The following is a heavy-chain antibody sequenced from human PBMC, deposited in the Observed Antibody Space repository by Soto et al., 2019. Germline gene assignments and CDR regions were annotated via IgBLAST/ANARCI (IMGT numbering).Heavy chain of an antibody. CDR2: IYYSGST. V-gene: IGHV4-31*03. CDR1: GGSISSGGYY. D-gene: IGHD2-2*01. Sequence: QVQLQESGPGLVKPSQTLSLTCTVSGGSISSGGYYWSWIRQHPGKGLEWIGYIYYSGSTYHNPSLKSRVTISVDTSKNQFSLKLSSVTAADTAVYYCARDGLGYCSSTSCYPLDIWGQGTMVTVSS. J-gene: IGHJ3*02. CDR3: ARDGLGYCSSTSCYPLDI.